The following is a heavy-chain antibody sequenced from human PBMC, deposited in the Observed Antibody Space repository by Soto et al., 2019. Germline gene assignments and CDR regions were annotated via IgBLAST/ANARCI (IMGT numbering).Heavy chain of an antibody. Sequence: ASVKVSCKASGYTFTSYAMHWVRQAPGQRLEWMGWINAGNGNTKYSQKFQGRVTITRDTSASTAYMELSSLRSEDTAVYYCVLGGVPDATTLGWFDPWGQGTLVTVSS. CDR3: VLGGVPDATTLGWFDP. D-gene: IGHD2-2*01. CDR2: INAGNGNT. J-gene: IGHJ5*02. V-gene: IGHV1-3*01. CDR1: GYTFTSYA.